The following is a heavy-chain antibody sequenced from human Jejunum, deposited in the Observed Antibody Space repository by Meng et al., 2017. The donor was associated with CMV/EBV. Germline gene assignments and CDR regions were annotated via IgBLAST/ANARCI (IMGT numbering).Heavy chain of an antibody. CDR2: INDNGGGT. V-gene: IGHV3-20*03. D-gene: IGHD3-22*01. J-gene: IGHJ6*02. Sequence: MDWGRQAQGKGLEWVAGINDNGGGTGYADSVKGRFTIARDDAKNSLYLQMKSLRAEDTALYYCARAQGYYDSSGYYNSYYYYGMDVWGQGTTVTVSS. CDR3: ARAQGYYDSSGYYNSYYYYGMDV.